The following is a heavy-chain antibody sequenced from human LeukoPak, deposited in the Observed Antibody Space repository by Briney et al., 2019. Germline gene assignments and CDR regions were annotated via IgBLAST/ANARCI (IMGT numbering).Heavy chain of an antibody. CDR2: INHSGST. CDR1: GGSFSGYY. D-gene: IGHD3-22*01. CDR3: ARGSNYYDSSGSFDY. V-gene: IGHV4-34*01. J-gene: IGHJ4*02. Sequence: SETLSLTCAVYGGSFSGYYWSWIRQPSGKGLEWIGEINHSGSTNYNPSLKSRVTISVDTSKNQFSLKLSSVTAADTAVYYCARGSNYYDSSGSFDYWGQGTLVTVSS.